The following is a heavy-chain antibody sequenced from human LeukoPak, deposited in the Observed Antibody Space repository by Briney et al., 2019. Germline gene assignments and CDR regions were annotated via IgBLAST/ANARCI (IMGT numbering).Heavy chain of an antibody. CDR2: ISVDGGTT. CDR3: AKSYGSSWYSFFDP. Sequence: PGGSLRLSCAASGFIFDDYAMNWVRQAPGKGMEWVSLISVDGGTTYYADSVKGRFTISRDNSKNSLYLQMNSLRTEDTALYFCAKSYGSSWYSFFDPWGQGTLVTVSS. J-gene: IGHJ5*02. CDR1: GFIFDDYA. D-gene: IGHD6-13*01. V-gene: IGHV3-43*02.